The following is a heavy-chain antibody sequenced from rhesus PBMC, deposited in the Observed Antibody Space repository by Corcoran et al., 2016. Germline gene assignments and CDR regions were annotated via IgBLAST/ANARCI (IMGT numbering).Heavy chain of an antibody. D-gene: IGHD3-9*01. V-gene: IGHV4-160*01. J-gene: IGHJ2*01. CDR2: IYGSGGST. CDR3: ARSEVDYGYYYTSDLYWYFDL. CDR1: GGSITSNY. Sequence: QVQLQESGPGLVKPSETLSLTCAVSGGSITSNYWSGIRQPPGKGLAWIGRIYGSGGSTDYNPSLKSRVTISTDTSKNQFSLKLSSVTAADTAVYYCARSEVDYGYYYTSDLYWYFDLWGPGTPITISS.